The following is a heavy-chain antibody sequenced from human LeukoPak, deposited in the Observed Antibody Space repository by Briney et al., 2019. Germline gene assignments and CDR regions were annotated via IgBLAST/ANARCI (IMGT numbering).Heavy chain of an antibody. Sequence: PGGSLRLSCAASRFTFSSYAMSWVRQAPGKGLEWVSGVSGNGAGTYYADSVKGRFTISRDNSKNMLYLQMNSLRAEDTAVYYCAKTPWYSSSWSIDYWGQGTLVTVSS. V-gene: IGHV3-23*01. CDR3: AKTPWYSSSWSIDY. J-gene: IGHJ4*02. CDR1: RFTFSSYA. CDR2: VSGNGAGT. D-gene: IGHD6-13*01.